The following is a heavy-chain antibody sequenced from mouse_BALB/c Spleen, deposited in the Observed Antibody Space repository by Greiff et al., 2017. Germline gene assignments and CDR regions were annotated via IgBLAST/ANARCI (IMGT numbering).Heavy chain of an antibody. CDR3: ARGSSNGYYFDY. Sequence: QVQLKQSGAELARPGASVKLSCKASGYTFTSYWMQWVKQRPGQGLEWIGAIYPGDGDTRYTQKFKGKATLTADKSSSTAYMQLSSLASEDSAVYYCARGSSNGYYFDYWGQGTTLTVSS. D-gene: IGHD1-2*01. CDR2: IYPGDGDT. CDR1: GYTFTSYW. V-gene: IGHV1-87*01. J-gene: IGHJ2*01.